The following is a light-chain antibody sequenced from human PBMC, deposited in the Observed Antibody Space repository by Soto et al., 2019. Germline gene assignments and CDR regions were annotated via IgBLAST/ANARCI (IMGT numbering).Light chain of an antibody. Sequence: DIVMTQSTLSLPVTPGEPASISCRSSQSLLHSNGNNYLDWYLQKPGQSPQLLLYLASNRASGVPERFSGRGSDTDFTLKISRVEAENGGVYDCRQALQTPITFGQGKRLEIK. J-gene: IGKJ5*01. V-gene: IGKV2-28*01. CDR3: RQALQTPIT. CDR1: QSLLHSNGNNY. CDR2: LAS.